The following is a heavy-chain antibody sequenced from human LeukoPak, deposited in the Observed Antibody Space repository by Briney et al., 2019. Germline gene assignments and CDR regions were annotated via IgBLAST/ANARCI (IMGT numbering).Heavy chain of an antibody. D-gene: IGHD6-19*01. CDR2: ISYDGSNK. CDR1: GFTFRSYA. Sequence: GRSLRLSCAASGFTFRSYAMHWVRQAPGKGLEWVAVISYDGSNKYYADSVKGRFTISRDNSKNTLYLQMNSLRAEGTAVYYCARDGDSSGWPINWFDPWGQGTLVTVSS. V-gene: IGHV3-30-3*01. CDR3: ARDGDSSGWPINWFDP. J-gene: IGHJ5*02.